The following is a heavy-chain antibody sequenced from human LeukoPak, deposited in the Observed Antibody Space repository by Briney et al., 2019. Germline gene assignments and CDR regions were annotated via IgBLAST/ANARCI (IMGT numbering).Heavy chain of an antibody. CDR3: AKDWFATTDY. CDR1: GFPFSISW. J-gene: IGHJ4*02. D-gene: IGHD1/OR15-1a*01. Sequence: QPGGSVRLSCAASGFPFSISWMHWFRQVPGKGLMWVSRITTDETTTYADSVRGRFTISRDNAKNTVYLQMNSLRVEDTAVYYCAKDWFATTDYWGQGILVTVSS. CDR2: ITTDETT. V-gene: IGHV3-74*01.